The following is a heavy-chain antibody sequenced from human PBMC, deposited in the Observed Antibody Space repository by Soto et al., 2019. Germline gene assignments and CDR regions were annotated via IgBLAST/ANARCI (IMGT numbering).Heavy chain of an antibody. CDR1: GFIFSDFG. CDR3: ARGFGHHSGAFDY. J-gene: IGHJ4*02. V-gene: IGHV3-33*01. CDR2: IWYDGSNK. Sequence: PGGSLRLSCAASGFIFSDFGMNWVRQAPGKGLEWVAIIWYDGSNKYYADSVKGRFTISRDSSKNTLYLEMNSLRSDDTAVYYCARGFGHHSGAFDYWGRGTLVTVSS. D-gene: IGHD3-10*01.